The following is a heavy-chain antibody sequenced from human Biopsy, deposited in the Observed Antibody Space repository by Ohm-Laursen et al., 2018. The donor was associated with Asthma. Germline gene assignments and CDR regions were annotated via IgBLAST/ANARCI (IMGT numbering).Heavy chain of an antibody. D-gene: IGHD5-12*01. J-gene: IGHJ4*02. Sequence: RSLRLSCAAPGFMFRSFGMHWVRQAPGKGLEWVAVISYDGNHKFYEDSVKGRFTISRDNSKNTLYLQMNSLRTEDTAVYYCAKRRGYSGHDNDYWGPGTTVTVSS. CDR2: ISYDGNHK. CDR3: AKRRGYSGHDNDY. CDR1: GFMFRSFG. V-gene: IGHV3-30*18.